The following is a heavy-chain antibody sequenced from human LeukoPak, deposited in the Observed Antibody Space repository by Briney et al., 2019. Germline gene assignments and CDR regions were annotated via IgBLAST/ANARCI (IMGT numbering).Heavy chain of an antibody. D-gene: IGHD3-16*02. V-gene: IGHV3-30*02. CDR1: GFTFSSYG. J-gene: IGHJ6*03. Sequence: GGSLRLSCAASGFTFSSYGMHWVRQAPGEGLEWVAFIRNDGAKTYYADSAKGRFTISRDNSRNTLYLQMNSLTAEDTAVFYCAKDGVILAPGVYWYMDVWGRGTTVTVSS. CDR2: IRNDGAKT. CDR3: AKDGVILAPGVYWYMDV.